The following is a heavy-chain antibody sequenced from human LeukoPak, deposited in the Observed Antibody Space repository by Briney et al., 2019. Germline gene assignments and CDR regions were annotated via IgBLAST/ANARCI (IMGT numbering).Heavy chain of an antibody. D-gene: IGHD4-23*01. CDR1: GGSISSSTYY. CDR3: ARQIYGGNSIDY. CDR2: IHYSGST. Sequence: SETLSLTCTVSGGSISSSTYYWGWIRQPPGKGLEWIGSIHYSGSTYYNASLKSRVTISVDTSKNQFSLKLSSVTAADTAVYYCARQIYGGNSIDYWGQGTLVTVSS. J-gene: IGHJ4*02. V-gene: IGHV4-39*01.